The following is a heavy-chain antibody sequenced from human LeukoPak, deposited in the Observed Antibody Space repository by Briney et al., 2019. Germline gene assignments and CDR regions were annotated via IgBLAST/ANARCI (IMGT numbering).Heavy chain of an antibody. V-gene: IGHV3-48*03. Sequence: GGSLRLSCAASGFTFSSYEMNWVRQAPGKGLEWVSYISSSGSTIYYADSVKGRFTISRDNAKNSLYLQMNSLRAADTAVYYCARDGSLMDVWGQGTTVTVSS. CDR1: GFTFSSYE. CDR2: ISSSGSTI. D-gene: IGHD2-15*01. CDR3: ARDGSLMDV. J-gene: IGHJ6*02.